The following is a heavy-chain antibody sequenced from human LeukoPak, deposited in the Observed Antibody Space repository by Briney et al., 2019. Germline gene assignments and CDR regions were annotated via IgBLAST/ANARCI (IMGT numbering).Heavy chain of an antibody. D-gene: IGHD3-22*01. J-gene: IGHJ1*01. CDR3: ARGYYDSSGFEYFQD. CDR1: GYTSTTYG. CDR2: INPNSGGT. Sequence: ASVKVSCKASGYTSTTYGISWVRQAPGQGLEWMGWINPNSGGTNYAQKFQGRVTMTRDTSISTAYMELSRLTSDDTAVYYCARGYYDSSGFEYFQDWGQGTLVTVSS. V-gene: IGHV1-2*02.